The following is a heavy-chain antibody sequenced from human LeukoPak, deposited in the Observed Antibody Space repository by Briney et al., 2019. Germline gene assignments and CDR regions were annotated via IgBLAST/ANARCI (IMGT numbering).Heavy chain of an antibody. J-gene: IGHJ4*02. V-gene: IGHV3-64D*06. CDR1: GFTFRTYV. Sequence: GGSLRLSCSVSGFTFRTYVMPWVRQAPGKGLEYVSAISSNGDNTYYADSVKGRFTISRDNSKNTLYLQMSSLRADDTAVYYCVRRTGYWGQGTLVTVYS. CDR2: ISSNGDNT. CDR3: VRRTGY.